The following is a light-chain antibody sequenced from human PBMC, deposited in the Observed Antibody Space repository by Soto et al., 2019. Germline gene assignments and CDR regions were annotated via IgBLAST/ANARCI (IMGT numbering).Light chain of an antibody. J-gene: IGKJ2*01. Sequence: EIVLTQSPGTLSLSPGERATLSCRASQSVSSSYLAWYQQKPGQAPRLLIYAASSRATGIPDRFSGRRSGTDFSLTISRLEHEDFAVYYCQQYGSSPPYTFGQGTKLEIK. CDR2: AAS. CDR3: QQYGSSPPYT. CDR1: QSVSSSY. V-gene: IGKV3-20*01.